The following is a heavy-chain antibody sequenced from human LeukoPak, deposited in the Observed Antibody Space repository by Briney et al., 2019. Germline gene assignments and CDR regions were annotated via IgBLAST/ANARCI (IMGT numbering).Heavy chain of an antibody. V-gene: IGHV4-59*01. CDR1: GGSISGYY. Sequence: SETLSLTCTVSGGSISGYYWTWIRQPPGKGLEWIGYIYDSGSTNQNPSLKSRVTISLDTSKNQFSLKLSSVTTADTAVYYCARSRDAYILGHWGQGILVTVSS. J-gene: IGHJ4*02. CDR3: ARSRDAYILGH. CDR2: IYDSGST. D-gene: IGHD5-24*01.